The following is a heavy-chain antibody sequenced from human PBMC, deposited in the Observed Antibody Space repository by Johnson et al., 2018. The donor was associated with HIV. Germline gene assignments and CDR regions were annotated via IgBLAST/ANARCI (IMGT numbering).Heavy chain of an antibody. CDR1: GFTFSSYG. D-gene: IGHD4-23*01. CDR2: IWYDGNNK. J-gene: IGHJ3*02. Sequence: QVQLVESGGGVVQPGRSLRLSCAASGFTFSSYGMHWVRQAPGKGLQWVAVIWYDGNNKYYADSVKGRFTVSRDNSKNTLYLQMNSMRAEDTAMYYCAKSPARDHVGNSGAFAIWGQGTMVTVSS. V-gene: IGHV3-33*06. CDR3: AKSPARDHVGNSGAFAI.